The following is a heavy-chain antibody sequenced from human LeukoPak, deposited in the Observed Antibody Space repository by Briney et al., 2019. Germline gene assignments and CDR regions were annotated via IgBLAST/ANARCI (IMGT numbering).Heavy chain of an antibody. CDR3: ARRAGDYSHPYDY. CDR2: ISSSGSTI. V-gene: IGHV3-48*03. D-gene: IGHD3-22*01. CDR1: GFTLSSYE. J-gene: IGHJ4*02. Sequence: PGGSLRLSCAASGFTLSSYEMNWVRQAPGKGLEWVSYISSSGSTIYYAASVKRRFTISRDNAKNSLYLQMNSLRAEDTAVYYCARRAGDYSHPYDYWGQGTLVTVSS.